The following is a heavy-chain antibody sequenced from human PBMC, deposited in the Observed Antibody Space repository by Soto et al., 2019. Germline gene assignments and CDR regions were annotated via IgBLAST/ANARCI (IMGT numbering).Heavy chain of an antibody. CDR3: ARQGDSRILRDTFDI. CDR1: GYTFTHYA. J-gene: IGHJ3*02. D-gene: IGHD2-8*01. Sequence: QVQLVQSGAEVKQPGASVKVSCKSSGYTFTHYAMHWVRQAPGQGLEWLGWINTDNGNTAFPQKFQGRVSITMDTSASTAYVDLSSLISEDTAVYYRARQGDSRILRDTFDIWSQGTLVTVAS. V-gene: IGHV1-3*04. CDR2: INTDNGNT.